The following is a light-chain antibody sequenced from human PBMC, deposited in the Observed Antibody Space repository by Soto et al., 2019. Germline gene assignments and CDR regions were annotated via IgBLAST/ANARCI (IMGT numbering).Light chain of an antibody. V-gene: IGLV1-40*01. CDR2: ANN. CDR3: QSYDSGLSGSI. J-gene: IGLJ2*01. CDR1: RFNIEADYD. Sequence: QPVLTQTPSVSGAPGQRVTISCTGSRFNIEADYDVHWYQHLPGTAPKLLIYANNNRPSGVPDRFSASKSGTSASLVITGLQSDDEGVYYCQSYDSGLSGSIFGGGTKLTVL.